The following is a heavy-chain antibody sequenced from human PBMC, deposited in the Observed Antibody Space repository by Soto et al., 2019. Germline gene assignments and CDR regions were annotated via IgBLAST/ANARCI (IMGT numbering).Heavy chain of an antibody. V-gene: IGHV3-23*01. Sequence: LSLTCAASGFTFSSYAMSWVRQAPGKGLGWVSAISGSGGSTYYADSVKGRFPISRDNSKNTLYLQMNSLGAEDTAVYYCAMDIVATKMDYWGQGTLVTVSS. CDR1: GFTFSSYA. CDR2: ISGSGGST. CDR3: AMDIVATKMDY. J-gene: IGHJ4*02. D-gene: IGHD5-12*01.